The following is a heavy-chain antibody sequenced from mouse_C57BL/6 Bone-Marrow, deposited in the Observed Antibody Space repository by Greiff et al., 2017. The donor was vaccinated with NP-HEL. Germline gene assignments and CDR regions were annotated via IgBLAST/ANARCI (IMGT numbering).Heavy chain of an antibody. D-gene: IGHD1-1*01. Sequence: QVQLQQPGAELVKPGASVKLSCKASGYTFTSYWMHWVKQRPGQGLEWIGMIHPNSGSTNYNEKFKSKATLTVDKSSSTAYMQLSSLTSEASAVYYCARWVYVYLAWFAYGGKGSLVTVSA. CDR1: GYTFTSYW. CDR2: IHPNSGST. V-gene: IGHV1-64*01. J-gene: IGHJ3*01. CDR3: ARWVYVYLAWFAY.